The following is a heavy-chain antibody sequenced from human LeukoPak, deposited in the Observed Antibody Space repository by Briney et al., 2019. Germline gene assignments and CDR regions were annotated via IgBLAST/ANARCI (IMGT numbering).Heavy chain of an antibody. V-gene: IGHV3-30*18. CDR1: GFTFSSYG. D-gene: IGHD3-10*01. J-gene: IGHJ4*02. Sequence: GGSLRLSRAASGFTFSSYGMHWVRQAPGKGLEWVAVISYDGSNKYYADSVKGRFTISRDNSKNTLYLQMNSLRAEDTAVYYCAKAYYYGSGSFSIDYWGQGTLVTVSS. CDR2: ISYDGSNK. CDR3: AKAYYYGSGSFSIDY.